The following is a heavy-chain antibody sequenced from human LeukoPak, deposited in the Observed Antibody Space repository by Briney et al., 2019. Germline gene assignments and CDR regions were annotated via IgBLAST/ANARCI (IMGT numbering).Heavy chain of an antibody. CDR1: GFTFGDYA. CDR3: TRDIDADYVDY. V-gene: IGHV3-49*04. J-gene: IGHJ4*02. CDR2: IRSKPYGGTT. Sequence: GGSLRLSCTTSGFTFGDYAMSWVRQAPGKGLEWVGFIRSKPYGGTTEYAPSVKGRFTIPRDDSKNIAYLQMNSLKTEDTAVYYCTRDIDADYVDYWGQGDLVTVSS. D-gene: IGHD2-15*01.